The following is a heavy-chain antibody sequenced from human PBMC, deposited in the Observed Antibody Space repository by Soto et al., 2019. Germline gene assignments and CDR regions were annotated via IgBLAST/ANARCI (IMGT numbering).Heavy chain of an antibody. V-gene: IGHV3-74*01. CDR3: VRDGHCITTSCYGNWFDT. CDR1: GFTFSTYW. CDR2: INSDASHT. J-gene: IGHJ5*02. Sequence: GSLRLSCADSGFTFSTYWMHWVRQVPGKGLQWVSRINSDASHTYYADSVKGRFTITRDNAKNTLHLEMNSLRSEETAVDYCVRDGHCITTSCYGNWFDTSGQGPLVTVSS. D-gene: IGHD2-2*01.